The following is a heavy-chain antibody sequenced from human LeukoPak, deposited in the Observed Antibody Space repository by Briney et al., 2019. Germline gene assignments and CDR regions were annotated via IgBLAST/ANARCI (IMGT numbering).Heavy chain of an antibody. V-gene: IGHV4-34*01. J-gene: IGHJ4*02. CDR1: GGSLSCYY. CDR2: IYHSGST. CDR3: ASGASPYGGPFDS. Sequence: SETLTLTCALYGGSLSCYYWSWIRQPPGKGLEWIGHIYHSGSTLYNPSLESRVIMSVNTSKTHFSLRLSSVTAADTAVYYCASGASPYGGPFDSWGQGTRVTVSS. D-gene: IGHD4-23*01.